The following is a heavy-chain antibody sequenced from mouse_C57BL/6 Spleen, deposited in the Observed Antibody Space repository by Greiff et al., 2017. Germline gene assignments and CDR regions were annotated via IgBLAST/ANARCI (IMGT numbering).Heavy chain of an antibody. CDR2: IDPSDSYT. Sequence: VQLQQPGAELVMPGASVKLSCKASGYTFTSYWMHWVKQRPGQGLEWTGEIDPSDSYTNYNQKFKGKSTLTVDKSSSTAYMQLSSLTSEDSAVYYCARGGTTAGMDYWGQGTSVTVSS. CDR1: GYTFTSYW. J-gene: IGHJ4*01. CDR3: ARGGTTAGMDY. D-gene: IGHD1-2*01. V-gene: IGHV1-69*01.